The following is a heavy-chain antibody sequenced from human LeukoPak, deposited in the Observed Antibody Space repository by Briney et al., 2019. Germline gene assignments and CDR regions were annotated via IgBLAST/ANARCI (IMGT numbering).Heavy chain of an antibody. D-gene: IGHD1-26*01. Sequence: GSVKVSCKASGYTLTNYGINWVRQAPGQGLEWMGWISAYNGNTNYAQKLQGRVTMTTDTSTSTAYMELRSLRSDDTAVYYCARDLDQYSGRFGGFGHDSWGQGTLVTVSS. V-gene: IGHV1-18*01. J-gene: IGHJ4*02. CDR2: ISAYNGNT. CDR1: GYTLTNYG. CDR3: ARDLDQYSGRFGGFGHDS.